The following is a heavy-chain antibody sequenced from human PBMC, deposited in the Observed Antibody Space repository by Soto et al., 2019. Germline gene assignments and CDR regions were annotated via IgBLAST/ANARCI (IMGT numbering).Heavy chain of an antibody. J-gene: IGHJ6*02. Sequence: QVQLVQSGAEVKKPGASVKVSCKASGYTFTSYYMHWVRQAPGQGLEWMGIINPSGGSTSYAQKFRGGLPRHRDTPRGTFSRGLSGLSLKKRAVIYGGRAPSVTSPTNNNVRDAGGQGTRFTFPS. V-gene: IGHV1-46*01. CDR2: INPSGGST. D-gene: IGHD2-21*02. CDR1: GYTFTSYY. CDR3: GRAPSVTSPTNNNVRDA.